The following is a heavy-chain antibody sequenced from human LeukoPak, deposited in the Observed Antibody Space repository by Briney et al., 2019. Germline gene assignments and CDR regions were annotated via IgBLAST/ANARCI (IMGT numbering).Heavy chain of an antibody. D-gene: IGHD1-7*01. V-gene: IGHV3-33*06. CDR3: AKDKEVELPPYYYYMDD. Sequence: GGSLRLSCVASGFIFSSYGMYWVRQAPGKGLEWVAAIYYDGSNKYYADSVKGRFTISRDNSRNTPYVQMNSLRAEDTAVYYCAKDKEVELPPYYYYMDDWGKGTTVTVS. CDR2: IYYDGSNK. J-gene: IGHJ6*03. CDR1: GFIFSSYG.